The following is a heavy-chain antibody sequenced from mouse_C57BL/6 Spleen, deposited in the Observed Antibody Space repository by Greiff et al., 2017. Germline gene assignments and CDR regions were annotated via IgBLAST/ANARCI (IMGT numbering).Heavy chain of an antibody. CDR3: SRLRITAVVAKGSYARDY. Sequence: QVQLQQPGTELVKPGASVKLSCKASGYTFTSYWMHWVKQRPGQGLEWIGNINPSNGGTNYNEKFKSKATLTVDKSSSTAYMQLSSLTSEDSAVYYCSRLRITAVVAKGSYARDYWGQGTTVTVSS. J-gene: IGHJ4*01. CDR1: GYTFTSYW. CDR2: INPSNGGT. D-gene: IGHD1-1*01. V-gene: IGHV1-53*01.